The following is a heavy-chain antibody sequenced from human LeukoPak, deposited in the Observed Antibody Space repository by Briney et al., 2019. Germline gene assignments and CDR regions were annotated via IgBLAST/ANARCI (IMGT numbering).Heavy chain of an antibody. J-gene: IGHJ4*02. V-gene: IGHV3-21*01. D-gene: IGHD3-10*01. CDR3: ARSGAPIDY. CDR1: GFIFSSDS. Sequence: GGSLRLSCATSGFIFSSDSMIWVRQAPGKGLEWVSSISSTGAYIYYADSLKGRFTISRDNAKNSLYLQMNSLRAEDTAVYYCARSGAPIDYWGQGTPVTVSS. CDR2: ISSTGAYI.